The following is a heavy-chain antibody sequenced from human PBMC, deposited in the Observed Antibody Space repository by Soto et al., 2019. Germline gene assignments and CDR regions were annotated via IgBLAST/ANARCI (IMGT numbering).Heavy chain of an antibody. V-gene: IGHV1-18*01. D-gene: IGHD4-17*01. CDR3: ARASRGDYCIADSRCSDY. CDR1: GYDFSNYG. CDR2: ISPYSGES. Sequence: QVQLVQSGAEVKKPGASVKVSCKASGYDFSNYGISWVRQAPGQGLEWMGWISPYSGESNYAQKFQGRLTVTLDTSMSTFYMELGSLRSDDTAVFYCARASRGDYCIADSRCSDYWGQGTLVTVSS. J-gene: IGHJ4*02.